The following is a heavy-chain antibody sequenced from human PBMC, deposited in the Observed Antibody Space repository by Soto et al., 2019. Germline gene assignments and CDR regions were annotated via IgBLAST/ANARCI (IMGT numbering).Heavy chain of an antibody. V-gene: IGHV3-23*01. CDR3: AKARDQQWVRLPFDY. D-gene: IGHD6-19*01. CDR2: FSATSENT. J-gene: IGHJ4*02. CDR1: GFFFSSYT. Sequence: EVQLLESGGGLVQPGGSLRLSCVGSGFFFSSYTMTWVRQAPGKGLEWVSSFSATSENTYYADSVRGRFTISRDNSKNTLFLQINSLTAEDTAMYYCAKARDQQWVRLPFDYWGKGILVIVSS.